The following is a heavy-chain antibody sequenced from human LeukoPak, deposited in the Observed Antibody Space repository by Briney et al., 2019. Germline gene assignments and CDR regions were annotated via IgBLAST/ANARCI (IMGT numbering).Heavy chain of an antibody. CDR3: ARWGLEDSSGFFYFDS. Sequence: GESLEISCKAFGYKFSDFWIAWVRQMPGKGLEWMGVILPYQSEPRYHPSFEGQVTISADTSFSTTSLQCTGLKASDSALYFGARWGLEDSSGFFYFDSWGQGTLVTVSS. CDR2: ILPYQSEP. CDR1: GYKFSDFW. V-gene: IGHV5-51*01. J-gene: IGHJ4*02. D-gene: IGHD3-22*01.